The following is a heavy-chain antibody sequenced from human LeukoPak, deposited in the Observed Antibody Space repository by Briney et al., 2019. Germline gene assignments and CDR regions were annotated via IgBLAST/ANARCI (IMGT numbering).Heavy chain of an antibody. D-gene: IGHD3-9*01. J-gene: IGHJ4*02. CDR2: IKQDGSEK. CDR1: GFAFSTYS. V-gene: IGHV3-7*03. Sequence: GGSLRLSCAASGFAFSTYSMNWVRQAPGKGLEWVANIKQDGSEKYYVDSVKGRFTISRDNAKNSLYLQMNSLRAEDTAVYYCARVRYDILTGYNSYFDYWGQGTLVTVSS. CDR3: ARVRYDILTGYNSYFDY.